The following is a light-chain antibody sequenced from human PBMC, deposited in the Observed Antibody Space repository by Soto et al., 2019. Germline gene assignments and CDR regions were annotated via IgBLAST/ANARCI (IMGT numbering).Light chain of an antibody. Sequence: DIHLTQSPSTLSTAIGARVTITFRASQSVSYWLAWYQQKPGKAPNLLIYAASTLQSGVPSRFSGSGSGTDFTLTISSLQPEDVATYYCQKYNSALWTFGQGTKVDIK. V-gene: IGKV1-27*01. CDR3: QKYNSALWT. CDR2: AAS. CDR1: QSVSYW. J-gene: IGKJ1*01.